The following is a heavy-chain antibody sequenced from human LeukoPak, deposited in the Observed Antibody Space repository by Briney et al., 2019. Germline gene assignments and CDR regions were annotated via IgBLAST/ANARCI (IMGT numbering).Heavy chain of an antibody. CDR1: GFTFYDYA. D-gene: IGHD3-3*01. CDR3: AKLGLSCYHYETAFDM. Sequence: GGSLRLSCAASGFTFYDYAMHWVRHAPGKGLEWVSLISGDGGSTYYADSVKGRFTISRDNSKNSLYLQMNSLRTEDTALYYCAKLGLSCYHYETAFDMWGEGTMVSVSS. CDR2: ISGDGGST. J-gene: IGHJ3*02. V-gene: IGHV3-43*02.